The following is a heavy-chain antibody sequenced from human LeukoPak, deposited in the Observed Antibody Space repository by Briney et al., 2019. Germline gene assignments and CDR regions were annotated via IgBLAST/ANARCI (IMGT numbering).Heavy chain of an antibody. CDR3: AKDPYRVVFATGNYLDP. Sequence: SVNVSCKASGGTFSSYAISWVRQAPGQGLEWMGGIIPIFGTANYAQKFQGRVTITADESTSTAYMELSSLRSEDTAVYYCAKDPYRVVFATGNYLDPWGQGTLVTVSS. V-gene: IGHV1-69*13. CDR1: GGTFSSYA. CDR2: IIPIFGTA. D-gene: IGHD2-15*01. J-gene: IGHJ5*02.